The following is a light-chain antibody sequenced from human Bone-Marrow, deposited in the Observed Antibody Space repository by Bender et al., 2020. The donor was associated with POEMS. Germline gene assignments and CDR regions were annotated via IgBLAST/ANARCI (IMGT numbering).Light chain of an antibody. Sequence: QSVLTQPPSASGTPGQRVTISCSGSSSNIGSNYVFWYQQLPGTAPKPLIYRNNQRPSGVPDRFSGSKAGTSASLAISGLRSEDEGDYYCSSYTSSSTLVVFGGGTKLTVL. CDR2: RNN. CDR3: SSYTSSSTLVV. V-gene: IGLV1-47*01. CDR1: SSNIGSNY. J-gene: IGLJ2*01.